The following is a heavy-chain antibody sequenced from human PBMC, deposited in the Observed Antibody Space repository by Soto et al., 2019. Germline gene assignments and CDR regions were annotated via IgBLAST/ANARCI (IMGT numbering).Heavy chain of an antibody. CDR1: GGSVSSGSYY. D-gene: IGHD6-13*01. V-gene: IGHV4-61*01. Sequence: SETLSLTCTVSGGSVSSGSYYWSWIRQPPGKGLEWIGCIYYSGSTNYNPSLKSRVTISVDTSKNQFSLKLSSVTAADTAVYYCARGISGAAAGPEPPRFDYWGQGTPVTVSS. CDR2: IYYSGST. CDR3: ARGISGAAAGPEPPRFDY. J-gene: IGHJ4*02.